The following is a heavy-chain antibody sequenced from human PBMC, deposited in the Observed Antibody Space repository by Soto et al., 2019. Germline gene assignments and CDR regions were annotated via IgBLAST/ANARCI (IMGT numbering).Heavy chain of an antibody. Sequence: QVQLQESGPGLVKPSQTLSLTCTVSGGSISSGDYYWNWIRQPPGKGLEWIGLIYNSGNTYYNPSLKSRVTISLDTSKNQFSLKLTSVTAADTAVYYCARNDYDYVWESPGGDAFDIWGQGTLVTVSS. CDR2: IYNSGNT. CDR1: GGSISSGDYY. V-gene: IGHV4-30-4*01. D-gene: IGHD3-16*01. J-gene: IGHJ3*02. CDR3: ARNDYDYVWESPGGDAFDI.